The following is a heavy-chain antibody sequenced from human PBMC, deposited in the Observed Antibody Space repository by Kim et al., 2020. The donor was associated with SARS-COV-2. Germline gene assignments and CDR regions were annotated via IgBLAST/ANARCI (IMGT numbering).Heavy chain of an antibody. CDR1: GGSISSSSYY. Sequence: SETLSLTCTVSGGSISSSSYYWGWIRQPPGKGLEWIGSIYYSGSTYYKPSLKSRVTISVDTSKNQFSLKLSSVTAADTAVYYCASPYDSSGYYQRGNAFDIWGQGTMVTVSS. V-gene: IGHV4-39*01. J-gene: IGHJ3*02. D-gene: IGHD3-22*01. CDR2: IYYSGST. CDR3: ASPYDSSGYYQRGNAFDI.